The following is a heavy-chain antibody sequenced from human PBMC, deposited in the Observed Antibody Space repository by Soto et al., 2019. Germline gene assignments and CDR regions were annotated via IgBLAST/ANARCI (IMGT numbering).Heavy chain of an antibody. V-gene: IGHV4-39*01. D-gene: IGHD2-8*01. CDR1: GGSISSSSYY. Sequence: QLQLQESGPGLVKPSETLSLTCTVSGGSISSSSYYWGWIRQPPGKGLEWIGSIYYSGSTYYNPSLKSRVTISVDTSKNQFSLKLSSVTAADTAVYYCARQGSGDYPIRWRQGTLVTVSS. CDR3: ARQGSGDYPIR. CDR2: IYYSGST. J-gene: IGHJ4*02.